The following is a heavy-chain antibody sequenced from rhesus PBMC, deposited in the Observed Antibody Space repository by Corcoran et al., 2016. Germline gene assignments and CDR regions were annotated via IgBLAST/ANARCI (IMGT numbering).Heavy chain of an antibody. J-gene: IGHJ4*01. D-gene: IGHD6S26*01. CDR1: GDSVPTNRAA. Sequence: QVQLQESGPGLVKPSQTLSLTCAIAGDSVPTNRAAWNWIGQSPPRGLEWLGRTYYRSKWYNDYAQSVQNRITINPDTSKNQFSLQLNSVTPEDMAVYYCARAGVSAAGLDYWGQGVLVTVSS. CDR2: TYYRSKWYN. V-gene: IGHV6-1*01. CDR3: ARAGVSAAGLDY.